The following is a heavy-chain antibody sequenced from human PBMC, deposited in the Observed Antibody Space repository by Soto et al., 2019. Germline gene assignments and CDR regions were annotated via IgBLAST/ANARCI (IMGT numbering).Heavy chain of an antibody. CDR1: GLTISGCS. CDR2: ITIRTGNI. Sequence: GGSLRLSCXASGLTISGCSMNWVRQAPGKGLEWLAYITIRTGNIVYADSVRGRFTISADNAENSVFLQMNSLRDEDTAVYFCVRDRDLDRDMVHADLWGQGTLVTVSS. V-gene: IGHV3-48*02. J-gene: IGHJ4*01. D-gene: IGHD5-18*01. CDR3: VRDRDLDRDMVHADL.